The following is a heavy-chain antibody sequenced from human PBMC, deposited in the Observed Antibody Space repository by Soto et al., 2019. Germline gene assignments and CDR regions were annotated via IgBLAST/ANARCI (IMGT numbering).Heavy chain of an antibody. Sequence: QVHLVQSGAEVKHPGASVRVSCKASGITYSTYAIHWVRQAPGQGLEWMGWINAGEGYTRYSQDFQGRVTLTTVTSASTTSMDLSNLTFEDTAVYYCARAISGYVTWGQGTQVTVSS. V-gene: IGHV1-3*01. CDR1: GITYSTYA. CDR2: INAGEGYT. CDR3: ARAISGYVT. D-gene: IGHD5-12*01. J-gene: IGHJ5*02.